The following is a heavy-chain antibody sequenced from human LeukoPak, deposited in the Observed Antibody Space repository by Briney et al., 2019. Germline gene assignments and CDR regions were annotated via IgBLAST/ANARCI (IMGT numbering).Heavy chain of an antibody. D-gene: IGHD5-24*01. CDR1: GGSFSGYY. V-gene: IGHV4-34*01. CDR2: TNHSGST. J-gene: IGHJ6*03. CDR3: ARVAQGRWLQLSAYYYYYYYMDV. Sequence: PSETLSLTCAVYGGSFSGYYWSWIRQPPGKGLEWIGETNHSGSTNYNPSLKSRVTISVDTSKNQFSLKLSSVTAADTAVYYCARVAQGRWLQLSAYYYYYYYMDVWGKGTTVTVSS.